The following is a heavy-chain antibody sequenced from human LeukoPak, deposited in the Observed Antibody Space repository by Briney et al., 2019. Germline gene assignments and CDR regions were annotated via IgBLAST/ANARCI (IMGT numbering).Heavy chain of an antibody. CDR1: GFTFSSYS. CDR2: ISTSSSYI. D-gene: IGHD1-14*01. Sequence: PGGSLRLSCAASGFTFSSYSMNWVRQAPGEGVEWVSSISTSSSYIHYADSVKGRFTISRDNAKNSLYLQMNSLRAEDTAVYYCARGTLNIPGEHGAFDYWGQGTLVTVSS. J-gene: IGHJ4*02. CDR3: ARGTLNIPGEHGAFDY. V-gene: IGHV3-21*01.